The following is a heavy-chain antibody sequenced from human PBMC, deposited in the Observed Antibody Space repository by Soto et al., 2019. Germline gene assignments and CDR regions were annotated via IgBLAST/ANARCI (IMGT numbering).Heavy chain of an antibody. CDR1: GFTFSSYA. V-gene: IGHV3-30*18. Sequence: QEHLAESGGGVVQPGRSLRLSCAGSGFTFSSYAMHWVRQAPGKGLEWVAVISNDGTYKYYAESLKGRFIISRDNSKNTMYLQMNSLRAEDTAVYFCAKDLYYYDSSLDDYWGQGTLVTVSS. CDR3: AKDLYYYDSSLDDY. J-gene: IGHJ4*02. CDR2: ISNDGTYK. D-gene: IGHD3-22*01.